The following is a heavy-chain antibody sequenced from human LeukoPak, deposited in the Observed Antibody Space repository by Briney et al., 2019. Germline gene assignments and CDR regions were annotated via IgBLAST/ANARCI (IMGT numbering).Heavy chain of an antibody. D-gene: IGHD2-15*01. V-gene: IGHV4-38-2*02. J-gene: IGHJ4*02. CDR2: IYHSGST. CDR1: GYSISSGYY. CDR3: ARVGSYYEH. Sequence: PSETLSLTCTVSGYSISSGYYWSWIRQPPGKGLEWIGSIYHSGSTYYNPSLKSRVTISVDTSKNQFSLKLSSVTAADTAVYYCARVGSYYEHWGQGTLVTVSS.